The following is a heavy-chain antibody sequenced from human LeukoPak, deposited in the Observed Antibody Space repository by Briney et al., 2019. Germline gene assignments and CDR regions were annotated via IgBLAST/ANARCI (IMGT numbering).Heavy chain of an antibody. CDR2: IFNSGTST. CDR3: AKDMYGDFGGVDY. Sequence: GGSLRLSSAASGFTFSTYAMTWVRQAPGKGLEWVSVIFNSGTSTYYADSVKGRFTISRDNSKNTLHLQMSSLRAEDTAVYYCAKDMYGDFGGVDYWGQGTLVTVSS. CDR1: GFTFSTYA. D-gene: IGHD4-17*01. J-gene: IGHJ4*02. V-gene: IGHV3-23*01.